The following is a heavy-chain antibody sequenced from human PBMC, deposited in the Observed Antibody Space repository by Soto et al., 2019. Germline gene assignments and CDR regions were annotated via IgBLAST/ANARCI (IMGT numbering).Heavy chain of an antibody. Sequence: QVQLVESGGGVVQPGRSLRLSCEASGFLFSPYGMHWVRQAPGKGLEWVAVISYDGSNKYYGDSLKGRFTISRDNSKKTLYLQMNSLRAEDTAVYYCAKALGGYYDSSGYHSFDFWGQGTLVTVSS. V-gene: IGHV3-30*18. J-gene: IGHJ4*02. D-gene: IGHD3-22*01. CDR1: GFLFSPYG. CDR3: AKALGGYYDSSGYHSFDF. CDR2: ISYDGSNK.